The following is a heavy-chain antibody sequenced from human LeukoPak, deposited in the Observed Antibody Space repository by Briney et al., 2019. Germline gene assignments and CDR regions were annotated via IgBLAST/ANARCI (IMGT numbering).Heavy chain of an antibody. CDR2: IYTSGST. J-gene: IGHJ4*02. CDR1: GGSISSGSYY. V-gene: IGHV4-61*02. Sequence: SETLSLTCTVSGGSISSGSYYWSWIRQPAGKGLEWIGRIYTSGSTNYNPSLKSRVTISVDTSKNQFSLKLSSVTAADTAVYYCGSLGRGYSYGPRFDYWGQGTLVTVSS. D-gene: IGHD5-18*01. CDR3: GSLGRGYSYGPRFDY.